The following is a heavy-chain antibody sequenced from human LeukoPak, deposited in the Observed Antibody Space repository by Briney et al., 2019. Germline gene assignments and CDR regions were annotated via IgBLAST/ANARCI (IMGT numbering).Heavy chain of an antibody. D-gene: IGHD6-13*01. V-gene: IGHV4-30-2*01. J-gene: IGHJ4*02. CDR2: SYHGEST. CDR1: AGSISTGGYS. Sequence: PSQTLSRTFDTPAGSISTGGYSWSWIRQPPGKGLEWLGYSYHGESTYYKASLKSRATISVDRSKIQFSLKLSSVTAADTGVYYCARQDSSSWLYYFDYWGQGTLVTVSS. CDR3: ARQDSSSWLYYFDY.